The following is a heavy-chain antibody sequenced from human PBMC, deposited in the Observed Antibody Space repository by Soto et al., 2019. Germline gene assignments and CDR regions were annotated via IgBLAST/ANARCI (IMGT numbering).Heavy chain of an antibody. CDR3: ARDRYYYVFWSGPPPDYGMDV. Sequence: SETLSLTCTVSGGSISSYYWSWIRQPPGKGLEWIGYIYYSGSTNYNPSLKSRVTISVDTSKNQFSLKLSSVTAADTAVYCGARDRYYYVFWSGPPPDYGMDVWGQGTTVTVSS. D-gene: IGHD3-3*01. CDR2: IYYSGST. CDR1: GGSISSYY. J-gene: IGHJ6*02. V-gene: IGHV4-59*01.